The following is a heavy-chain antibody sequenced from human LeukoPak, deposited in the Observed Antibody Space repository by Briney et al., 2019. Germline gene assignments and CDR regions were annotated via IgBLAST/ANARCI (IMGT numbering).Heavy chain of an antibody. CDR2: IIPIFGTA. D-gene: IGHD3-22*01. J-gene: IGHJ4*02. Sequence: SVNVSCKASGGTFSSYAISWVRQAPGQGLEWMGGIIPIFGTANYAQKFQGRVTITADESTSTAYMELSSLRSEDTAVYYCARQYYYDSSGYYADYWGQGTLVTVSS. CDR1: GGTFSSYA. V-gene: IGHV1-69*13. CDR3: ARQYYYDSSGYYADY.